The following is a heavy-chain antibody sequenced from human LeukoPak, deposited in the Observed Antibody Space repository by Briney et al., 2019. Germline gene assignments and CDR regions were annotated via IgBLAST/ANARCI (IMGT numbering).Heavy chain of an antibody. D-gene: IGHD3-22*01. CDR1: GFTFDDYA. J-gene: IGHJ4*02. V-gene: IGHV3-43*02. CDR3: AKDAQISSSWFLTAFGYYDSSGYVGNYFDY. CDR2: ISGDGGST. Sequence: GGSLRLSCAASGFTFDDYAMHWVRQAPGKGLEWVSLISGDGGSTYYADSVKGRSTISRDNSKNSLYLQMNSLGTEDTALYYCAKDAQISSSWFLTAFGYYDSSGYVGNYFDYWGQGTLDTVSS.